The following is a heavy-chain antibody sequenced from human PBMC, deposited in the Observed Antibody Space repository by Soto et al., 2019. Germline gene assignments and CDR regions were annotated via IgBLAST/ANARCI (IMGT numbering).Heavy chain of an antibody. J-gene: IGHJ4*02. Sequence: GGSLRLSCAASGFTFSSYSMNWVRQAPGKGLEWVSYISSSSSTIYYADSVKGRFTISRDNSKNTLYLQMNSLRAEDTAVYYCARERASTVTHFDYWGQGTLVTVSS. CDR1: GFTFSSYS. V-gene: IGHV3-48*01. CDR3: ARERASTVTHFDY. CDR2: ISSSSSTI. D-gene: IGHD4-17*01.